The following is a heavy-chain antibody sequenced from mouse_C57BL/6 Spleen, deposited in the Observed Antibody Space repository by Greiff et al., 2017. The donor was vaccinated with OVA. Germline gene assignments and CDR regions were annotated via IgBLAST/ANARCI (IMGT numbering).Heavy chain of an antibody. D-gene: IGHD1-1*01. CDR1: GYTFTSYW. Sequence: QVQLQQPGAELVKPGASVKLSCKASGYTFTSYWMHWVKQRPGRGLEWIGRIDPNSGGTKYNEKFKSKATLTVDKPSSTAYMQLSSLTSEDSAVYYCAIDTTVVASYYYAMDYWGQGTSVTVSS. J-gene: IGHJ4*01. CDR2: IDPNSGGT. CDR3: AIDTTVVASYYYAMDY. V-gene: IGHV1-72*01.